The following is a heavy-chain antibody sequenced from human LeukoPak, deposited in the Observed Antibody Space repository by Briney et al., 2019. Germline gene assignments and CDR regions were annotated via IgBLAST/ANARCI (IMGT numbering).Heavy chain of an antibody. J-gene: IGHJ5*02. Sequence: GASVTVSCKASGYTFTSYGISWVRQAPGQGLEWMGWISAYNGNTNYAQKLQGRVTMTRDMSTSTVYMELSSLRSEDTAVYYCARDRVLANIWFDPWGQGTLVTVSS. CDR2: ISAYNGNT. V-gene: IGHV1-18*01. D-gene: IGHD3-10*01. CDR1: GYTFTSYG. CDR3: ARDRVLANIWFDP.